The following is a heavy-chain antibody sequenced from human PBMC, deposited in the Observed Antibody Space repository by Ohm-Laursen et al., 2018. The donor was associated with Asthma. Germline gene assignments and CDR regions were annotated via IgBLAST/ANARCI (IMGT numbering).Heavy chain of an antibody. CDR3: ARLNAGTSAFDF. CDR1: GYTFSSYD. Sequence: ASVKVSCKASGYTFSSYDINWVRQATGQGLEWVGWLNPNSGSTDFAQKFQGRVTLTRNTSIDTAYMELTSLKSEDTAIYFCARLNAGTSAFDFWGQGTLVTVSS. V-gene: IGHV1-8*01. CDR2: LNPNSGST. D-gene: IGHD1-14*01. J-gene: IGHJ4*02.